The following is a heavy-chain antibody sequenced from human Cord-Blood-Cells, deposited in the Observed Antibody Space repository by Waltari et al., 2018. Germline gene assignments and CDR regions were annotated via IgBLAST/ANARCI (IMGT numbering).Heavy chain of an antibody. CDR2: IYYSGST. D-gene: IGHD2-2*01. J-gene: IGHJ5*02. CDR1: VGSVRSGSYY. CDR3: ARAQADCSSTSCYWFDP. V-gene: IGHV4-61*01. Sequence: QVQLQESGPGLVKPSETLSLTCTVSVGSVRSGSYYWSWIRQPPGKGLEWIGYIYYSGSTNYNPSLKSRVTISVDTSKNQFSLKLSSVTAADTAVYYCARAQADCSSTSCYWFDPWGQGTLVTVSS.